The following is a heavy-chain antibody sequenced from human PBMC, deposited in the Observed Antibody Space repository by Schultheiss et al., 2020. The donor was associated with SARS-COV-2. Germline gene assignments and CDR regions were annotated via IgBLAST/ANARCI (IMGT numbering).Heavy chain of an antibody. CDR2: IYHSGST. CDR1: GGSISSGGYS. V-gene: IGHV4-30-2*01. J-gene: IGHJ6*04. D-gene: IGHD1-20*01. Sequence: SETLSLTCAVSGGSISSGGYSWSWIRQPPGKGLEWIGYIYHSGSTNYNPSLKSRVTISVDTSKNQFSLKLSSVTAADTAVYYCARAGVTYNWNEQNYYYYGMDVWGKGTTVTVSS. CDR3: ARAGVTYNWNEQNYYYYGMDV.